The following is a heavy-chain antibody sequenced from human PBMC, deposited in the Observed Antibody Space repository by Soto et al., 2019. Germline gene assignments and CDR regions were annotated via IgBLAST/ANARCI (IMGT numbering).Heavy chain of an antibody. CDR3: AKGWIAATGPDY. CDR2: ITGSGGNT. CDR1: GFTFSSYA. V-gene: IGHV3-23*01. D-gene: IGHD6-13*01. Sequence: SLRLSCAASGFTFSSYAMNWVRQAPGKGLEWVSTITGSGGNTYHADSVKGRFTISRDNSKNTLYLQMNSLRVEDTAVYYCAKGWIAATGPDYWGQGTLVTVSS. J-gene: IGHJ4*02.